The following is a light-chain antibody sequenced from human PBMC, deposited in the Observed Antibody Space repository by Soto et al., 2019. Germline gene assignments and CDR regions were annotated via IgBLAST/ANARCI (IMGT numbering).Light chain of an antibody. V-gene: IGKV3-15*01. Sequence: EIVLIPFLAISSISKGERATLSCRASQSTSSNLAWYQHKPGQGPRLLIYGASTRATGVPARFSGSGSGTEFTLTISSLQSEDFAVYYCQQYDSWPETFGQGTKVDIK. CDR2: GAS. CDR1: QSTSSN. CDR3: QQYDSWPET. J-gene: IGKJ1*01.